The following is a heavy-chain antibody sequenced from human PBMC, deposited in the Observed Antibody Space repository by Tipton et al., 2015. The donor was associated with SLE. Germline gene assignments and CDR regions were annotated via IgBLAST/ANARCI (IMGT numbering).Heavy chain of an antibody. Sequence: PGLVKPSETLSLTCTVSGGSFGRYYWSWVRQSPGKGLEWIGSIYYSGSTYYNPSLKSRVTISEDTSKNQFSLKMNSVTAADTAIYYCARGTPFMEFERNWFDPWGQGTLVTVSS. CDR3: ARGTPFMEFERNWFDP. CDR1: GGSFGRYY. D-gene: IGHD3-3*02. CDR2: IYYSGST. J-gene: IGHJ5*02. V-gene: IGHV4-59*01.